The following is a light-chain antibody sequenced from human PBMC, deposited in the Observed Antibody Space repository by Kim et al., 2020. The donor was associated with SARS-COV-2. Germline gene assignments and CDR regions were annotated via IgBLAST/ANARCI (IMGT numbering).Light chain of an antibody. CDR1: QSVSSY. V-gene: IGKV3-11*01. CDR2: DAS. CDR3: QQRSNWPGLT. J-gene: IGKJ4*01. Sequence: ELLLTQSPATLSLSPGERATLSCRASQSVSSYLAWYQQKPGQAPRLLIYDASNRATGIPARFSGSGSGTDFTLTISSLEPEDFAVYYCQQRSNWPGLTFGGGTKVDIK.